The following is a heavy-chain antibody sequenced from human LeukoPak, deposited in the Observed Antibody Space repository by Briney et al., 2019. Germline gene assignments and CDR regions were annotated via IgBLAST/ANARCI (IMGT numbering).Heavy chain of an antibody. J-gene: IGHJ4*02. Sequence: AGSLRLSCAASGFTGSNYWMHWVRQAPGKGLVWVSRITGDGSGTVYADSVKGRFTISRDNAKNTLYLQLCSVSAEDTAVYYCATGTAYISSWYRAWGQGTLVTVSS. V-gene: IGHV3-74*01. CDR1: GFTGSNYW. CDR2: ITGDGSGT. D-gene: IGHD6-13*01. CDR3: ATGTAYISSWYRA.